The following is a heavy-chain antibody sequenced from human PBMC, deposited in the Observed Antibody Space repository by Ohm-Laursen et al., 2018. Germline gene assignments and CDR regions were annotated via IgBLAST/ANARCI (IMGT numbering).Heavy chain of an antibody. V-gene: IGHV3-9*01. CDR1: GFTFDDYA. Sequence: RSLRLSCAASGFTFDDYAMHWVRQAPGKGLEWVSGISWNSGSIGYADSVKGRFTISRDNAKKSLYLQMNSLRAEDTALYYCAKSATPVTPLVDYWGQGTLVTVSS. CDR2: ISWNSGSI. D-gene: IGHD4-17*01. CDR3: AKSATPVTPLVDY. J-gene: IGHJ4*02.